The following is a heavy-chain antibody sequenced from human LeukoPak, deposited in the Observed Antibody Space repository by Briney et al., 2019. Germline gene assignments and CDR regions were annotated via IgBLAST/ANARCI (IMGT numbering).Heavy chain of an antibody. D-gene: IGHD6-19*01. J-gene: IGHJ4*02. CDR3: AKIGSGWYFDY. V-gene: IGHV3-23*01. CDR1: GFTFSNYA. Sequence: PGGSLRLSCAASGFTFSNYAMTWVRQGPGRGLEWISTISGSGGSTYYADSVKGRFTISRDNSKNILSLQMNSLRVEDTALYYCAKIGSGWYFDYWGQGTLVTVSS. CDR2: ISGSGGST.